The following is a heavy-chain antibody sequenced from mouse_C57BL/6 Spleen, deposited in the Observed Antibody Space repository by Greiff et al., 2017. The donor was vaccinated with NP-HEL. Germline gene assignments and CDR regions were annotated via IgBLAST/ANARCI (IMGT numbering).Heavy chain of an antibody. CDR1: GFTFSSYA. J-gene: IGHJ1*03. V-gene: IGHV5-4*01. D-gene: IGHD1-1*01. Sequence: EVQGVESGGGLVKPGGSLKLSCAASGFTFSSYAMSWVRQTPEKRLEWVATISDGGSYTYYPDNVKGRFTISRDNAKNNLYLQMSHLKSEDTAMYYCARDPLYYGSSYGYFDVWGTGTTVTVAS. CDR2: ISDGGSYT. CDR3: ARDPLYYGSSYGYFDV.